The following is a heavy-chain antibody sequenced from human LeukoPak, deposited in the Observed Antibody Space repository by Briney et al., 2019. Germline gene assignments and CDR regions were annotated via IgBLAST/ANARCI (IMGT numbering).Heavy chain of an antibody. J-gene: IGHJ4*02. V-gene: IGHV3-7*01. CDR1: GFSFGNFW. CDR2: MKGDASLI. D-gene: IGHD2-8*02. Sequence: GGSLRLSCAASGFSFGNFWMSWVRQAPGRGLQWVASMKGDASLIYYVDSVKGRFTISRDNARNSLYMQMNSLRVEDTAVYYCARLFGGVTTFDYWGQGALVTVSS. CDR3: ARLFGGVTTFDY.